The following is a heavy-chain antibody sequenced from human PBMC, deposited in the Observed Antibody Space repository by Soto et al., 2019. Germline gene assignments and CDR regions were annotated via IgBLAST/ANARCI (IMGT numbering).Heavy chain of an antibody. Sequence: EVQLLESGGGLVQPGGSLRLSCAASGFTFSSYAMSWVRQAPGKGLEWVSAISGSGGSTYYADSVKGRFTISRDNSKNTLYLQMNSLRAEDTAVYYCAKGRIEYSNARTPDYYYYYMDVWGKGTTVTVSS. CDR3: AKGRIEYSNARTPDYYYYYMDV. CDR2: ISGSGGST. CDR1: GFTFSSYA. V-gene: IGHV3-23*01. J-gene: IGHJ6*03. D-gene: IGHD6-6*01.